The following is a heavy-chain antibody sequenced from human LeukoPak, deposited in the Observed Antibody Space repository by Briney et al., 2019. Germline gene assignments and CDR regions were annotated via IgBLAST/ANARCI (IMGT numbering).Heavy chain of an antibody. CDR2: ISWNSGGI. D-gene: IGHD3-10*01. CDR1: GFTFDDYA. J-gene: IGHJ4*02. V-gene: IGHV3-9*01. CDR3: AKDKDTMVRGVTYYFDY. Sequence: PGGSLRLSCAASGFTFDDYAMHWVRQAPGKGLEWVSGISWNSGGIGYADSVKGRFTISRDNAKNSLYLQMNSLRAEDTALYYCAKDKDTMVRGVTYYFDYWGQGTLVTVSS.